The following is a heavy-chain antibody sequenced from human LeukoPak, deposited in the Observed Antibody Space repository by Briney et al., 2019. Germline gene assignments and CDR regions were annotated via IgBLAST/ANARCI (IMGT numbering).Heavy chain of an antibody. J-gene: IGHJ4*02. V-gene: IGHV3-64*01. CDR3: ARGGWELLD. CDR2: ISTNGGST. Sequence: PGGSLRLSCAASGSTFSSYAMHWVRQAPGKGLEYVSAISTNGGSTFYANSVKGRFTISRDNSKNTVYLQMGSLRDDDMAVYYCARGGWELLDWGQGTLVTVSS. CDR1: GSTFSSYA. D-gene: IGHD1-26*01.